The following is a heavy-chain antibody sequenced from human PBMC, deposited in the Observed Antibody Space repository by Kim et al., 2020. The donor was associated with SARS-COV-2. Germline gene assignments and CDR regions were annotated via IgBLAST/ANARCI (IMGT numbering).Heavy chain of an antibody. D-gene: IGHD1-26*01. V-gene: IGHV3-33*01. Sequence: TQYYADSVKGRFTISRDNSKNTLYLQMNSLRAEDTAVYYCAREGVGIYDYWGQGTLVTVSS. J-gene: IGHJ4*02. CDR3: AREGVGIYDY. CDR2: TQ.